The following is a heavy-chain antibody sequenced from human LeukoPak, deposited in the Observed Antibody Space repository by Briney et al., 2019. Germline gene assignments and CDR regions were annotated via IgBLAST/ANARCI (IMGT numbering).Heavy chain of an antibody. J-gene: IGHJ4*02. V-gene: IGHV3-21*01. CDR2: ISSSSSYI. CDR3: ARDSSGVDHDFDY. Sequence: GGSLRLSCAASGFTFSSYSMDWVRQAPGKGLEWVSSISSSSSYIYYADSVKGRFTISRDNAKNSLYLQMNSLRAEDTAVYYCARDSSGVDHDFDYWGRGTLVTVSS. D-gene: IGHD1-26*01. CDR1: GFTFSSYS.